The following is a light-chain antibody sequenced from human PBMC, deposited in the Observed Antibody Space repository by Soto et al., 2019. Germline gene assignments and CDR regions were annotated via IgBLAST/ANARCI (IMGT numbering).Light chain of an antibody. V-gene: IGKV1-5*01. CDR1: QSISTW. CDR2: DAT. CDR3: QHHGT. Sequence: DIQMTQSPSTLSASVGDRVTITCRASQSISTWLAWYHQKPGKAPKLLIYDATTLGRGVPSRFSGSGSGTDFTLPISSLQPDDFATYYCQHHGTFGQGTKVEIK. J-gene: IGKJ1*01.